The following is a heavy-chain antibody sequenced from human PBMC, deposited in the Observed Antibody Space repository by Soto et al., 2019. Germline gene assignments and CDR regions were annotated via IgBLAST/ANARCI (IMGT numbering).Heavy chain of an antibody. D-gene: IGHD1-1*01. J-gene: IGHJ4*02. CDR3: ARDRSNSPDLLDS. CDR1: GGSIISDEYY. CDR2: VYYTGST. Sequence: QVQLQESGPGLVKPSQTLSLTCSVSGGSIISDEYYWTWIRQPPGGGLERLGRVYYTGSTSYSPSLKSRLTRSLDTSKSQFSLRLNSVSAADTAVYYCARDRSNSPDLLDSWGRGTLVTVSS. V-gene: IGHV4-30-4*01.